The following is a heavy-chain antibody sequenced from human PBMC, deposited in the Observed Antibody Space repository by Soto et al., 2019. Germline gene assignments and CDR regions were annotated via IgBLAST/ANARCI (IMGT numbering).Heavy chain of an antibody. CDR2: IYYSGST. CDR1: GGSISSYY. D-gene: IGHD1-26*01. Sequence: QVHLQESGPGLVKPSATLSLTSTVSGGSISSYYWSWIRQPPGKGLECIGYIYYSGSTNYNPSLKSGVTISVDTSKDQVALKLTSVTAADTGVYYCARVQTAGILVYFHYCGQGTLVTVSS. CDR3: ARVQTAGILVYFHY. J-gene: IGHJ4*02. V-gene: IGHV4-59*01.